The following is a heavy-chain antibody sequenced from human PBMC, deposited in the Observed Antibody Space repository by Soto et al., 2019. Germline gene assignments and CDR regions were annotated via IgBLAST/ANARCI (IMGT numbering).Heavy chain of an antibody. CDR1: GGSFSGYY. Sequence: QVQLQQWGAELLKPSETLSLTCAVYGGSFSGYYWSWIRQPPGKGLEWIGEINHSGSTNYNPSLKSRVTISVDTSKNQFSLKLSSVTAADTAVYYCARETVTDFDYWGQGTLVTVSS. CDR2: INHSGST. CDR3: ARETVTDFDY. D-gene: IGHD4-17*01. V-gene: IGHV4-34*01. J-gene: IGHJ4*02.